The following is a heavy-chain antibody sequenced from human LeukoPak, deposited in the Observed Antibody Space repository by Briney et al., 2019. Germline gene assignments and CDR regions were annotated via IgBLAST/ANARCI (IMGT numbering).Heavy chain of an antibody. D-gene: IGHD3-22*01. CDR2: ISAYNGNT. J-gene: IGHJ4*02. V-gene: IGHV1-18*01. Sequence: ASVKVSCKASGYTSTSYGISWVRPAPGQGRGWMGWISAYNGNTNYAQKLQGRISMTTDTSTSTAYMELRRLRSDDTAVYYCANSGYDSSGLWYFDYWGQGTLVTVSS. CDR1: GYTSTSYG. CDR3: ANSGYDSSGLWYFDY.